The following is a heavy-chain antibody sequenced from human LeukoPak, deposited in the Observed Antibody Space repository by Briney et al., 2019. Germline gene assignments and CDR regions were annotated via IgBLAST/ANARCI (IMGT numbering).Heavy chain of an antibody. CDR3: ARADSSSWPGEAFDA. J-gene: IGHJ3*01. CDR1: GFTFSSYG. V-gene: IGHV3-33*01. CDR2: IWSDGSNR. Sequence: PGRSLRLSCVASGFTFSSYGMHWVRQAPGKGLGWVAIIWSDGSNRYYADSVKGRFTISRDNSKNTLYLQMSSLRAEDTAVYYCARADSSSWPGEAFDAWAKGQWSPSLQ. D-gene: IGHD6-13*01.